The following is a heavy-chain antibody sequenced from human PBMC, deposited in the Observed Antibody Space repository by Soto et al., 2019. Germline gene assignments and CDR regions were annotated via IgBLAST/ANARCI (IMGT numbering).Heavy chain of an antibody. CDR3: AQRHLSVYGDYASFDY. V-gene: IGHV2-5*02. J-gene: IGHJ4*02. Sequence: QITLKESGPTLVKPTQTLTLTCTFSGFSLSTSGVGVGWIRQPPGKALEWLALIYWDDDKRYSPSLKSRLTINKDTSKSQGVLTMTIMVPVDTATYYCAQRHLSVYGDYASFDYWGQGTLVTVSS. D-gene: IGHD4-17*01. CDR1: GFSLSTSGVG. CDR2: IYWDDDK.